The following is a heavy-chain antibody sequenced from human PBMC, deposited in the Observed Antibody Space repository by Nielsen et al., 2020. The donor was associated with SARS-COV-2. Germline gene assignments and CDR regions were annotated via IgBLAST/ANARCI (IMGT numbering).Heavy chain of an antibody. J-gene: IGHJ3*02. CDR2: INPYSGGT. D-gene: IGHD5-24*01. V-gene: IGHV1-2*06. CDR1: GYTFTDYY. Sequence: ASVKVSCKASGYTFTDYYIHWVRQAPGQGLEWMGRINPYSGGTNYAQKVQGTVTMTRDTSISTVYMELTRLRSDDTAVYYCARELRVGMAINGVFDIWGQGTMVTVSS. CDR3: ARELRVGMAINGVFDI.